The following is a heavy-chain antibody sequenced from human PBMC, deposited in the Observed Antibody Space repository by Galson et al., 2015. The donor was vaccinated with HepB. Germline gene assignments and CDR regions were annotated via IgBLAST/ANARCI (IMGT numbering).Heavy chain of an antibody. CDR1: GFIFRTYW. V-gene: IGHV3-74*01. CDR2: IDNDGGIT. CDR3: ARDVGGRYSS. D-gene: IGHD1-26*01. J-gene: IGHJ4*02. Sequence: SLRLSCAGSGFIFRTYWMHWVRQVPGKGLVWVSRIDNDGGITNYADAVKGRFTISRDNAKNTLYLQMNSLRVEDTAVYYRARDVGGRYSSWGQGTLVTVSS.